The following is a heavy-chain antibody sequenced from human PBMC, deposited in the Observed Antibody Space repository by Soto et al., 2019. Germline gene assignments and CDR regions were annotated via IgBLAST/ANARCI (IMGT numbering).Heavy chain of an antibody. D-gene: IGHD3-9*01. J-gene: IGHJ5*02. CDR1: GASISSYY. Sequence: SETLSLTCSVSGASISSYYWTWIRQPPGGGLEWIGYMHHTQGTNDNPSLRGRVHMSIDTSTNQFSLRLTSVTAADTAVYYCARVPFVGYFDWLDPWGHGTLVTVSS. CDR2: MHHTQGT. CDR3: ARVPFVGYFDWLDP. V-gene: IGHV4-59*01.